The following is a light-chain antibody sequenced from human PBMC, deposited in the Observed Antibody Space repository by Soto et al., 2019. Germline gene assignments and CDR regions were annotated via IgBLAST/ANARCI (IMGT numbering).Light chain of an antibody. CDR1: QSITNY. CDR3: QQSDSYPYT. Sequence: DLQMTQSPSSLSVSVGDRVTITCRASQSITNYLNWYQQKPGKAPKLLVYAASSLQSGVPSRFSGNGSGTDFTLTISSLQPEDFASYYCQQSDSYPYTFVQGTKLEIK. J-gene: IGKJ2*01. CDR2: AAS. V-gene: IGKV1-39*01.